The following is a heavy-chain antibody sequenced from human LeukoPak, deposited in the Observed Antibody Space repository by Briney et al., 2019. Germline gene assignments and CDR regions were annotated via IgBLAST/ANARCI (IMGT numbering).Heavy chain of an antibody. CDR3: ARDRHGYSNYGGPDAFDI. D-gene: IGHD4-11*01. CDR2: IWYDGSNK. Sequence: GRSLRLSCAASGFTFSSYGMHWVRQAPGKGLEWVAVIWYDGSNKYYADSVKGRFTISRDNAKNSLYLQMNSLRAEDTAVYYCARDRHGYSNYGGPDAFDIWGQGTMVTVSS. CDR1: GFTFSSYG. J-gene: IGHJ3*02. V-gene: IGHV3-33*01.